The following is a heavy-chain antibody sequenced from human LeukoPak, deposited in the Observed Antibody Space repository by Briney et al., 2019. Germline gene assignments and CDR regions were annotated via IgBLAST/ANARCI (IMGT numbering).Heavy chain of an antibody. CDR2: INPSGGST. Sequence: ASVKVSCKASGYTFTSYYMHWVRQAPGQGLEWMGIINPSGGSTSYAQKFQGRVTMTRDTSTSTVYMELSSLRSEDTAVYYCARGVVVVPAAMGLGDNWFDPWGQGTLVTVSS. J-gene: IGHJ5*02. D-gene: IGHD2-2*01. CDR3: ARGVVVVPAAMGLGDNWFDP. CDR1: GYTFTSYY. V-gene: IGHV1-46*01.